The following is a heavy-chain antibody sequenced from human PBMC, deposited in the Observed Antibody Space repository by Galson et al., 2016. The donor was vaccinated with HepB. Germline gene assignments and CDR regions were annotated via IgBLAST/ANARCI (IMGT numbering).Heavy chain of an antibody. V-gene: IGHV3-53*01. CDR2: IYRSGST. J-gene: IGHJ3*02. CDR1: GFDVADSY. Sequence: SLRLSCAASGFDVADSYMTWVRQSPGKGLEWLSIIYRSGSTFYAASVKGRFTISRDKTENTLYLQMNNLGAEDTAIYYCAKATSSSWAGALDIWGQGTMVTVSS. D-gene: IGHD6-13*01. CDR3: AKATSSSWAGALDI.